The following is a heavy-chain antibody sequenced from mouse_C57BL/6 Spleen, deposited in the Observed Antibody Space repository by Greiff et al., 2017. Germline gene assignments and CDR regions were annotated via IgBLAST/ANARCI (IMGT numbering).Heavy chain of an antibody. CDR2: IDPSDSYT. Sequence: QVQLQQPGAALVMPGASVKLSCKASGYTFTSYWMHWVRQRPGQGLEWIGEIDPSDSYTNYNQKFKGKSTLTVDKTSSTAYMQLSSLTSEDSAVYYCARRLRGYFDGWGTGTTVTVAS. J-gene: IGHJ1*03. D-gene: IGHD2-4*01. CDR3: ARRLRGYFDG. CDR1: GYTFTSYW. V-gene: IGHV1-69*01.